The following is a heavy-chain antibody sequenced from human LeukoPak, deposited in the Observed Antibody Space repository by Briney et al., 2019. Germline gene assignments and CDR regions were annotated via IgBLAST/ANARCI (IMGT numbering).Heavy chain of an antibody. Sequence: QPGGSLRLSCTVSGFTVSSNSMSWVRQAPGKGLEWVSFIYSDNTHYSDSVKGRFTISRDNSKNTLDLQMNSLRAEDTAVYYCAKYQIGDNVSSGFDIWGRGTTVTVSS. V-gene: IGHV3-53*01. CDR1: GFTVSSNS. D-gene: IGHD3-22*01. J-gene: IGHJ3*02. CDR3: AKYQIGDNVSSGFDI. CDR2: IYSDNT.